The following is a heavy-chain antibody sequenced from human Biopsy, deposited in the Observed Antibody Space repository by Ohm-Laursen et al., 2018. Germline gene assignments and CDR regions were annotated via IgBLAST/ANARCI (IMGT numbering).Heavy chain of an antibody. Sequence: SLRLSCSASGFTFSSYAMYWVRQPPGRGLERVSAITVSADTTYYANSVRGRFTVSRDNSQNTLYLQMNSLRAEDTAIYYCAKGRVGNSGSLDIWGHGTMVTVSS. CDR1: GFTFSSYA. D-gene: IGHD1-1*01. CDR3: AKGRVGNSGSLDI. V-gene: IGHV3-23*01. J-gene: IGHJ3*02. CDR2: ITVSADTT.